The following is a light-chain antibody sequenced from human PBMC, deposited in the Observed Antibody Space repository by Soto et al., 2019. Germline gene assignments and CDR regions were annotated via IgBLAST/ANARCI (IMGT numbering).Light chain of an antibody. CDR1: QSVSSSY. Sequence: EIVLTQSPGTLSLSPGERATLSCRASQSVSSSYLAWYQQKPGQAPRLLFYGASSRATGIPDRFSGSGSGTYFTLTISRLEPEDFAVYYCQQYGSSPSITFGQGTRLEIK. J-gene: IGKJ5*01. CDR3: QQYGSSPSIT. CDR2: GAS. V-gene: IGKV3-20*01.